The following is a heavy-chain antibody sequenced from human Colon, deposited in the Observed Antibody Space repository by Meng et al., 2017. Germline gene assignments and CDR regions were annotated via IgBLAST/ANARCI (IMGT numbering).Heavy chain of an antibody. CDR2: ISGSGGST. V-gene: IGHV3-23*01. CDR3: ANLLWFGELSWAFDI. Sequence: GESLTISCAASGFTFSSYAMSWVRQAPGKGLEWVSAISGSGGSTYYADSVKGRFTISRDNSKNTLYLQMNSLRAEDTAVYYCANLLWFGELSWAFDIWGQGTMVTVSS. J-gene: IGHJ3*02. CDR1: GFTFSSYA. D-gene: IGHD3-10*01.